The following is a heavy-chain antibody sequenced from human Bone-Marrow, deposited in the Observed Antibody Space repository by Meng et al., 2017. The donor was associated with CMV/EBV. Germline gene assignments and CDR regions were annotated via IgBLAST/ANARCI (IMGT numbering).Heavy chain of an antibody. Sequence: LSLTCAASGFAFSSYAMHWVRQAPGKGLEWVTVISYDGSNKYYADSVEGRFTISRDNSKNTLYLQMNSLRAEDTAVYYCARRHCGGNCFTYAMDVWVQGTTVTVPS. V-gene: IGHV3-30*04. CDR3: ARRHCGGNCFTYAMDV. CDR2: ISYDGSNK. CDR1: GFAFSSYA. D-gene: IGHD2-21*01. J-gene: IGHJ6*02.